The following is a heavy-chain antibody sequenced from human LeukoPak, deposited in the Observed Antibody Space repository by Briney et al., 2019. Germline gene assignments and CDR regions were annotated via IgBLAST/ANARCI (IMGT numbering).Heavy chain of an antibody. D-gene: IGHD4-17*01. V-gene: IGHV4-34*01. CDR1: GGSFSDYY. CDR3: ARPSNDYGEYDAFDI. Sequence: NPSETLSLTCAVYGGSFSDYYWSWLRQPPGKGLEWIGEINHSGSTNYNPSLKSRVTISVDTSKNQFSLKVSSVTAADTAVYYCARPSNDYGEYDAFDIWGQGTMVTVSS. J-gene: IGHJ3*02. CDR2: INHSGST.